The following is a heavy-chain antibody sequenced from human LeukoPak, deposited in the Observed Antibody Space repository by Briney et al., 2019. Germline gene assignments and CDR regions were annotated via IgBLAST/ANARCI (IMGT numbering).Heavy chain of an antibody. Sequence: ASVKVSCKASGYTFTAYYMHWVRQAPGQGLEWMGRINPNSGGTNYAQKFQGRVTMTRDTSISTAYMELSRLRSDDTAVYYCARDQARGFSSGWPNWFDPWGQGTLVTVSS. CDR2: INPNSGGT. V-gene: IGHV1-2*06. D-gene: IGHD6-19*01. J-gene: IGHJ5*02. CDR1: GYTFTAYY. CDR3: ARDQARGFSSGWPNWFDP.